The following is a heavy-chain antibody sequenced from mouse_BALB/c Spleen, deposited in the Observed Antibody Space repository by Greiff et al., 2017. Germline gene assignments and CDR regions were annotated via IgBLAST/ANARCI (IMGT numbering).Heavy chain of an antibody. D-gene: IGHD2-4*01. J-gene: IGHJ4*01. CDR1: GFTFSNYW. V-gene: IGHV6-6*02. Sequence: EVNVVESGGGLVQPGGSMKLSCVASGFTFSNYWMNWVRQSPEKGLEWVAEIRLKSNNYATHYAESVKGRFTISRDDSKSSVYLQMNNLRAEDTGIYYCTREITTDYYAMDYWGQGTSVTVSS. CDR3: TREITTDYYAMDY. CDR2: IRLKSNNYAT.